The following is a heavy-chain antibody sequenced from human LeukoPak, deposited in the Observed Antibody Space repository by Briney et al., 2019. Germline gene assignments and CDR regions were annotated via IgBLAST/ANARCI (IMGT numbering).Heavy chain of an antibody. CDR1: GFIFSNYA. V-gene: IGHV3-30-3*01. Sequence: GRSLRLSCAASGFIFSNYAMHWVRQAPGKGLEWVAVISYDGSNKYYADSVKGRFTISRDNSKNTLYLQMNSLRAEDTAVYYCARDRFPYCSSTSCYFDQWGQGTLVTVSS. D-gene: IGHD2-2*01. CDR2: ISYDGSNK. J-gene: IGHJ4*02. CDR3: ARDRFPYCSSTSCYFDQ.